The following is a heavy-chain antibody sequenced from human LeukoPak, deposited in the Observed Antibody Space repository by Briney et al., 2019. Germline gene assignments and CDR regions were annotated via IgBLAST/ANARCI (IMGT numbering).Heavy chain of an antibody. Sequence: PSESLSPTCTVAAASISTSSSYWGWIRHPPGKGLEWFGRIYFSGSTYYNTSIKSRFTISVDTSKNQFSLKLSSVTAADTAVYYCARPRGGYYYDSSGQAYAFDIWGQGTMVTVSS. V-gene: IGHV4-39*01. J-gene: IGHJ3*02. D-gene: IGHD3-22*01. CDR2: IYFSGST. CDR3: ARPRGGYYYDSSGQAYAFDI. CDR1: AASISTSSSY.